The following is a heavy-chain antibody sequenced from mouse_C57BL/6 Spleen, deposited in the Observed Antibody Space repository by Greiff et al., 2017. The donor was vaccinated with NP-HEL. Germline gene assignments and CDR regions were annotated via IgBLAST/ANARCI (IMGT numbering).Heavy chain of an antibody. CDR2: IDPEDGET. CDR3: AREGDGNYPFYAMDY. V-gene: IGHV14-2*01. CDR1: GFNIKDYY. D-gene: IGHD2-1*01. J-gene: IGHJ4*01. Sequence: EVQLVESGAELVKPGASVKLSCTASGFNIKDYYMHWVKQRTEQGLEWIGRIDPEDGETKYAPKFQGKATITADTSSNTAYLQLSSLTSEDTAVYYCAREGDGNYPFYAMDYWGQGTSVTVSS.